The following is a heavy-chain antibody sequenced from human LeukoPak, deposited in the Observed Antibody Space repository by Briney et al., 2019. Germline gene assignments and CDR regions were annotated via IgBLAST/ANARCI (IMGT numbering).Heavy chain of an antibody. V-gene: IGHV4-39*01. Sequence: SSETLSLTCSGSGGSIYSSSYYWGWIRQPPGKGLEWIGSIYYSGSTYYNPSLKSRVTISVDTSKNQFSLKLSSVTAADTAVYYCARHSYLGGSHAFDIWGQGTMVTVSS. CDR1: GGSIYSSSYY. CDR3: ARHSYLGGSHAFDI. J-gene: IGHJ3*02. D-gene: IGHD4-23*01. CDR2: IYYSGST.